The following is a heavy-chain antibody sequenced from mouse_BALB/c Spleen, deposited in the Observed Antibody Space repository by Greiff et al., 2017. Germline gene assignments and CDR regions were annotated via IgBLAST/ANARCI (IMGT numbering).Heavy chain of an antibody. Sequence: VQLQQPGAELVRPGASVKLSCKASGYTSTSYWINWVKQRPGQGLEWIGNIYPSDSYTNYNQKFKDKATLTVDKSSSTAYMQLSSPTSEDSAVYYCTSLGLWGQGTTLTVSS. D-gene: IGHD3-1*01. CDR1: GYTSTSYW. V-gene: IGHV1-69*02. CDR3: TSLGL. J-gene: IGHJ2*01. CDR2: IYPSDSYT.